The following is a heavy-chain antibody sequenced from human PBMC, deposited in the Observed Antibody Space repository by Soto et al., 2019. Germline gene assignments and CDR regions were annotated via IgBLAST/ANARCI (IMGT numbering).Heavy chain of an antibody. V-gene: IGHV4-34*01. CDR1: GGSFRGYY. D-gene: IGHD6-19*01. CDR2: LSSTVIT. Sequence: LSLTCAVYGGSFRGYYWSWIRQPPGKGLEWIGSLSSTVITTHNPSLGSRFTISVDAPNNKFSLEVTSVTAADTGFYYCARQMSSGFWAFDAWGQGTPVTVSS. J-gene: IGHJ5*02. CDR3: ARQMSSGFWAFDA.